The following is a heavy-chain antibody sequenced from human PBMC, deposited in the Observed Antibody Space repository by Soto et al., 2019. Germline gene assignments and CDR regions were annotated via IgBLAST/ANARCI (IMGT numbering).Heavy chain of an antibody. CDR3: AKDMGGS. V-gene: IGHV3-43D*04. CDR2: ISWDGGST. Sequence: EVQLVESGGVGVQPGGSLRLSCAASGFTFDDYAMHWVRQAPGKGLEWVSLISWDGGSTYYADSVKGRFTISRDNSKNTLYLQMNSRRAEDTALYYWAKDMGGSWGQGTLVTVSS. CDR1: GFTFDDYA. J-gene: IGHJ4*02. D-gene: IGHD1-26*01.